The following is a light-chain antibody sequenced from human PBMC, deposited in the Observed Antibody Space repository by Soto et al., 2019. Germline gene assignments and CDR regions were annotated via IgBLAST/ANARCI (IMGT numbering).Light chain of an antibody. CDR1: QSVSTSS. CDR3: QQYGSSPPT. J-gene: IGKJ2*01. Sequence: EIVLTQSPGTLSLSPGERATLSCRASQSVSTSSLAWYQQSPGQAPKLLIYGASNRATGIPDRFSGSGSGTDFTLTIRRLEPEDFAVFYCQQYGSSPPTFGQGTKLEIK. V-gene: IGKV3-20*01. CDR2: GAS.